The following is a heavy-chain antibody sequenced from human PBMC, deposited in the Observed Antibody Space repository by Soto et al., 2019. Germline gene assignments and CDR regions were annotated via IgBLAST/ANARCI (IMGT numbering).Heavy chain of an antibody. CDR1: GGSISSYY. V-gene: IGHV4-59*08. D-gene: IGHD3-9*01. Sequence: SETLSLTCTVSGGSISSYYWNWIRQPPGKGLEWIGYIYYSGSTNYNPSLKSRVTISVDTSKNQFSLKLSSVTATDTAVYYCARLGMGFDWPRNAFDVWGQGTKVTVSS. CDR2: IYYSGST. CDR3: ARLGMGFDWPRNAFDV. J-gene: IGHJ3*01.